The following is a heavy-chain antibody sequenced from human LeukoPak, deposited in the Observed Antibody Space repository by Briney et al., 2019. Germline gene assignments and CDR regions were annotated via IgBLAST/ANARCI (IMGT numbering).Heavy chain of an antibody. CDR1: GFTFSSYA. J-gene: IGHJ4*02. CDR3: ARESVYYDSSDYFDY. D-gene: IGHD3-22*01. Sequence: PGGSLRLSCAASGFTFSSYAMSWVRQAPGKGLEWVSSISSSSSYIYYADSVKGRFTISRDNAKNSLYLQMNSLRAEDTAVYYCARESVYYDSSDYFDYWGQGTLVTVSS. V-gene: IGHV3-21*01. CDR2: ISSSSSYI.